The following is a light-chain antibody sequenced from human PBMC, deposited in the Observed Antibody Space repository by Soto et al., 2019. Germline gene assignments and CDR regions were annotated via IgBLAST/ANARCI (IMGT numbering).Light chain of an antibody. J-gene: IGLJ1*01. CDR3: SSYTSSNTLEV. V-gene: IGLV2-14*01. Sequence: QSALIQPASVSGSPGQSITISCTGTSRDVGGSNYVSWHQHHPHRAPKLLIYEVSYRPSGVSSRFSGSKSGNTASLTISGLQAEDDTDYYCSSYTSSNTLEVFGVGTKVTVL. CDR2: EVS. CDR1: SRDVGGSNY.